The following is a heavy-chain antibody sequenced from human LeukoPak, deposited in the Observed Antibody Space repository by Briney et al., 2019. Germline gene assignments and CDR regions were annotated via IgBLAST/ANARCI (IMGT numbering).Heavy chain of an antibody. CDR3: ARMEERAGDAFDI. V-gene: IGHV3-21*01. CDR2: ISSRRSYI. Sequence: PGGSLRLSCAASGFTFSSYSMNWVRQAPGKAREWVSSISSRRSYIYYADSVKGRFTISRDNAKNSLYLQMNSLRAEDTAVYYCARMEERAGDAFDIWGQGTMVTVSS. J-gene: IGHJ3*02. D-gene: IGHD1-26*01. CDR1: GFTFSSYS.